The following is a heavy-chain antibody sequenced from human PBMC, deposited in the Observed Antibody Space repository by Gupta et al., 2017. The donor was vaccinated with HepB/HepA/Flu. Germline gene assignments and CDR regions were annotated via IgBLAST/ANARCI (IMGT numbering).Heavy chain of an antibody. CDR1: GIIFSDTY. V-gene: IGHV3-11*01. CDR2: ISSGGTII. J-gene: IGHJ4*02. Sequence: QVQLVESGGGLVKPGGSLRLSCEVSGIIFSDTYMSWIRQAPGKGLEWVSYISSGGTIIQYADSVKGRFTISRDNAKNSLFLQMNSLRAKDTALYFCARVAYLGLDYWGQGTLVTVSS. CDR3: ARVAYLGLDY.